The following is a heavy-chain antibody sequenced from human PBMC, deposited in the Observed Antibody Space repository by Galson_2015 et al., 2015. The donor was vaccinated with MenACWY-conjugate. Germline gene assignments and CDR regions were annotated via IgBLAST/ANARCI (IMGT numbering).Heavy chain of an antibody. CDR3: AKGYNWNYVGAFDI. J-gene: IGHJ3*02. V-gene: IGHV3-30*02. D-gene: IGHD1-7*01. Sequence: SLRLSCAASGFTFSSYGMHWVRQAPGKGLEWVAFIRYDGSNKYYADSVKGRFTISRDNSKNTLYLQMNSLRAEDTAVYYCAKGYNWNYVGAFDIWGQGTMVTVSS. CDR2: IRYDGSNK. CDR1: GFTFSSYG.